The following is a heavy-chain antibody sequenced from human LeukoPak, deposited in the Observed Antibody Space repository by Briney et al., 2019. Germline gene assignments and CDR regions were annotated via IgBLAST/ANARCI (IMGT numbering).Heavy chain of an antibody. D-gene: IGHD6-13*01. CDR3: TREYNPSWYGRFDH. Sequence: SQTLSLTCAISGDSVSSNSAAWNWIRQSPSRGLEWLGRTYYRSKWYNDYAVSVKSRLTINPDTSKNQISLQLNSVTPEDTAVYYCTREYNPSWYGRFDHWGQGTLVTVSS. CDR2: TYYRSKWYN. J-gene: IGHJ4*02. CDR1: GDSVSSNSAA. V-gene: IGHV6-1*01.